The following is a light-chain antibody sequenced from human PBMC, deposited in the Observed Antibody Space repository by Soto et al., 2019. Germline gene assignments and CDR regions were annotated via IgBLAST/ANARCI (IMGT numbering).Light chain of an antibody. J-gene: IGKJ2*01. V-gene: IGKV1-12*01. CDR1: QNLFSW. Sequence: DIQMTQSPSSVSASVGDRVTITCRATQNLFSWLAWYQQKPGKAPKVLIYAASSLQSGVPSRFRRSGSGPDFTLTLSSLQPEDSATYYCQQGKSFPYTFGQGTKLEIK. CDR3: QQGKSFPYT. CDR2: AAS.